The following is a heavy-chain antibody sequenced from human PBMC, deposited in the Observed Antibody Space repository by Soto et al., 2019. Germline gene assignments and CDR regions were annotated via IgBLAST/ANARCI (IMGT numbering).Heavy chain of an antibody. CDR1: GFTFSSYW. V-gene: IGHV3-74*01. J-gene: IGHJ6*02. CDR3: ARVGEYSSSSGLNGMDV. D-gene: IGHD6-6*01. CDR2: INSDGSST. Sequence: LRLSCAASGFTFSSYWMHWVRQAPGKGLVWVSRINSDGSSTSYPDSVKGRFTISRDNAKNTLYLQMNSLRAEDTAVYYCARVGEYSSSSGLNGMDVWGQGTTVTVSS.